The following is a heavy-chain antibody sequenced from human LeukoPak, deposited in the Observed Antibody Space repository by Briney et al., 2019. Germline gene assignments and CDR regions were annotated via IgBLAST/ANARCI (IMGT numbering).Heavy chain of an antibody. D-gene: IGHD3-10*01. CDR1: GYTFTSFD. CDR3: ARDPGYGSGI. Sequence: ASVKVSCEASGYTFTSFDINWVRQASGQGLEWMGGMNPNSGNTDYAQKFQGRVTMTEDTSTDTAYMELNSLRAEDTAVYYCARDPGYGSGIWGQGTLVTVSS. J-gene: IGHJ4*02. V-gene: IGHV1-8*01. CDR2: MNPNSGNT.